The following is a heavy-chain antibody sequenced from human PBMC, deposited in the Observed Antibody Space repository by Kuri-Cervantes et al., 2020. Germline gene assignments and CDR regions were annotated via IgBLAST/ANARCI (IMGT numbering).Heavy chain of an antibody. Sequence: SETLSLTCTVSGGSISSGDYYWSWIRQPPGKGLEWIGYIYYSGSTYYNPSLKSRVTISVDTSKNQFSLKLSSVTAADTGVYYCARATYYDRSGYYYFDYWGQGTLVTVSS. CDR1: GGSISSGDYY. CDR3: ARATYYDRSGYYYFDY. D-gene: IGHD3-22*01. CDR2: IYYSGST. J-gene: IGHJ4*02. V-gene: IGHV4-30-4*02.